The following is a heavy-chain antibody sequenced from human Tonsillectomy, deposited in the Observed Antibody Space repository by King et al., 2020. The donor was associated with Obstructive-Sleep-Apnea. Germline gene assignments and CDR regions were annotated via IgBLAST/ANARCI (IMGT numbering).Heavy chain of an antibody. D-gene: IGHD6-19*01. Sequence: VQLQESGPGLVKPSETLSLTCTVSGGSIISYSWTWFRQPPGKGLEWIGHVYYRGGTNYKPSLKSRVTISADTSKNQFSLKLSSVTAADTGVYYCARGTGWYGVDVWGQGTTVTVSS. V-gene: IGHV4-59*01. J-gene: IGHJ6*02. CDR3: ARGTGWYGVDV. CDR1: GGSIISYS. CDR2: VYYRGGT.